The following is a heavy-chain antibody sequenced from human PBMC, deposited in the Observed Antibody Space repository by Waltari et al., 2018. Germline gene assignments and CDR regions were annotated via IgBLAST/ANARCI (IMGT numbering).Heavy chain of an antibody. Sequence: QLQLQESGPGLVKPSETLSLTCIVSGDSISSSSYYWGWIRQPPGKGLEWIGSIYFTRSSFNTPYLRLRVTISIDASKNKCPLKLNSVTAADAAVYYCARVGLANDYYMDVWGKGTTVTIS. V-gene: IGHV4-39*07. CDR2: IYFTRSS. CDR1: GDSISSSSYY. J-gene: IGHJ6*03. CDR3: ARVGLANDYYMDV.